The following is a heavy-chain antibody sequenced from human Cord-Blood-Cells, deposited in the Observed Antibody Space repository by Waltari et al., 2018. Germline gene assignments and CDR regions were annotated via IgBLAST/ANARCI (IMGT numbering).Heavy chain of an antibody. D-gene: IGHD1-26*01. J-gene: IGHJ3*02. Sequence: QVQLVQSGAEVKKPGASVKVSCKASGYTFTGYYMHWVRQAPGQGLEWMVWINPNSGGTNYAQKFQGWVTMTRDTSISTAYMELSRLRSDDTAVYYCARDSGSYFSAFDIWGQGTMVTVSS. CDR1: GYTFTGYY. V-gene: IGHV1-2*04. CDR2: INPNSGGT. CDR3: ARDSGSYFSAFDI.